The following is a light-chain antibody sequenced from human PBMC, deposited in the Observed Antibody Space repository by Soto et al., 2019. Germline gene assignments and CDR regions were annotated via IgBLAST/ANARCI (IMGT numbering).Light chain of an antibody. CDR1: QSVSSN. J-gene: IGKJ1*01. CDR2: GAS. CDR3: QQYHNWRT. V-gene: IGKV3-15*01. Sequence: EIVMTQSPATLSVSPGERATLSCRASQSVSSNLGWYQQKPGQAPRLLIHGASTRAAGIPARFSGSGSGTEFTFTISSLQSEDFAVYYCQQYHNWRTFGQGTKVEIK.